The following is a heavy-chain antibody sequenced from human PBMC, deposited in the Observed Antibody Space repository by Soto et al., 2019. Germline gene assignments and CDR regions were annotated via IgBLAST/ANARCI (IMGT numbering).Heavy chain of an antibody. J-gene: IGHJ5*02. D-gene: IGHD4-17*01. Sequence: GESLKLSCEGFGYNFATYWIAWVRQMPGKGLEYMGIIYPGDSDSRYSPSFQGQVTFSADKSISTAYMQWSSLKASDTAMYYCARNGFYGDYASNYFDPWGQGTMVTVSS. V-gene: IGHV5-51*01. CDR3: ARNGFYGDYASNYFDP. CDR1: GYNFATYW. CDR2: IYPGDSDS.